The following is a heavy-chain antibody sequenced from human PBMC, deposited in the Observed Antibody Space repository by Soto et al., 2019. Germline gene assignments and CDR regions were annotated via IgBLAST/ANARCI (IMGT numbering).Heavy chain of an antibody. V-gene: IGHV3-66*01. Sequence: LSLTCAASGFTVSSNYMSWVRQAPGKGLEWVSVIYSGGSTYYADSVKGRFTISRDNSKNTLYLQMNSLRAEDTAVYYCARFFLAVAGDYFDYWGQGTLVTVSS. D-gene: IGHD6-19*01. J-gene: IGHJ4*02. CDR2: IYSGGST. CDR3: ARFFLAVAGDYFDY. CDR1: GFTVSSNY.